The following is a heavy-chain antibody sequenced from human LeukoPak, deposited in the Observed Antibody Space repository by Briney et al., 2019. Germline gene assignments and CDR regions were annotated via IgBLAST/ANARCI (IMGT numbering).Heavy chain of an antibody. CDR3: ASDAPDDSSDYFFREFYY. CDR2: IIPIFTTA. D-gene: IGHD3-22*01. V-gene: IGHV1-69*13. J-gene: IGHJ4*02. CDR1: GGTFSSYA. Sequence: ASVKVSRKASGGTFSSYAISWVRQAPGQGLEWMGGIIPIFTTANYAQKFQGRVTITADESTSTAYMELSSLRSEDTAVYYCASDAPDDSSDYFFREFYYWGQGTLVTVSS.